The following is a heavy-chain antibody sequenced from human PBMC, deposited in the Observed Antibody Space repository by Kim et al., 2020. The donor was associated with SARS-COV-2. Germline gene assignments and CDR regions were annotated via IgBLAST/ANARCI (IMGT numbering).Heavy chain of an antibody. V-gene: IGHV4-30-4*01. Sequence: SETLSLTCTVSGGSISSGDYYWSWIRQPPGKGLEWIGYIYYSGSTYYNPSLKSRVTISVDTSKNQFSLKLSSVTAADTAVYYCARVGRKVMVYALDYWGQGTLVTVSS. J-gene: IGHJ4*02. CDR2: IYYSGST. D-gene: IGHD2-8*01. CDR1: GGSISSGDYY. CDR3: ARVGRKVMVYALDY.